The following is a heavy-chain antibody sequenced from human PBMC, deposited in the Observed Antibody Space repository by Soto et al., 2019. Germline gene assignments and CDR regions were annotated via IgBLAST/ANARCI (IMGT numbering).Heavy chain of an antibody. CDR1: GFTFSGSA. Sequence: TGGSLRLSCAASGFTFSGSAMHWVRQASGKGLEWVGRIRSKANSYATAYAASVKGRFTISRDDSKNTAYLQMNSLKTEDTAVYYCTRGLDCSSTSCYQGRFDPWGQGTLVTVSS. V-gene: IGHV3-73*01. D-gene: IGHD2-2*01. CDR2: IRSKANSYAT. J-gene: IGHJ5*02. CDR3: TRGLDCSSTSCYQGRFDP.